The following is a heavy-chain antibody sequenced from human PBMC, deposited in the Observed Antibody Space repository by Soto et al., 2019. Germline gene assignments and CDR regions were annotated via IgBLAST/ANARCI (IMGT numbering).Heavy chain of an antibody. V-gene: IGHV5-51*01. Sequence: GESLKISCKGSGYSFTSYWIGWVRQMPGKGLEWMGIIYPGDSDTRYSPSFQGQVTISADKSISTASLPWSSLKASDTAMYYRARRGSGSQYYYYGRDGWGQGTTGAVSS. D-gene: IGHD6-19*01. J-gene: IGHJ6*02. CDR1: GYSFTSYW. CDR3: ARRGSGSQYYYYGRDG. CDR2: IYPGDSDT.